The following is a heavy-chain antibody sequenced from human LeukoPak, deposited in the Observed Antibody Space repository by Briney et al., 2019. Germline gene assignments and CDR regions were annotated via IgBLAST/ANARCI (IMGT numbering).Heavy chain of an antibody. D-gene: IGHD3-10*01. CDR1: GGSISTSSYY. V-gene: IGHV4-39*01. CDR2: IYDSRTT. J-gene: IGHJ3*02. Sequence: SETLSLTCTVSGGSISTSSYYWGWIRQPPGKGLEWIASIYDSRTTYYNPSLKSRLTISVDTSKNQFSLKLTSLTAADTAIYYCARPYHYDSGSRGTAFDIWGPGTMVTVSS. CDR3: ARPYHYDSGSRGTAFDI.